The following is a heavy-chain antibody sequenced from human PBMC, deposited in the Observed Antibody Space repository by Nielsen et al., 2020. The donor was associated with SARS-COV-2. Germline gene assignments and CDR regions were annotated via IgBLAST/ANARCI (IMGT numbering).Heavy chain of an antibody. CDR1: GFTFSSYA. D-gene: IGHD6-13*01. V-gene: IGHV3-23*01. CDR3: AKDDSNWYGNYFDY. CDR2: ISGSGGST. Sequence: GGSLRLSCAASGFTFSSYAMSWVRQAPGKGLEWVSAISGSGGSTDYADSVKGRFTISRDNSKNTLYLQMNSLRAEDTAVYNCAKDDSNWYGNYFDYWGQGTLVTVSS. J-gene: IGHJ4*02.